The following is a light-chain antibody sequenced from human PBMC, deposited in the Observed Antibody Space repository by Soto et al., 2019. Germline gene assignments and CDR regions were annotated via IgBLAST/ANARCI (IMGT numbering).Light chain of an antibody. J-gene: IGKJ5*01. CDR1: QSVSSY. CDR2: AAS. V-gene: IGKV3-11*01. CDR3: QQRSSWPIT. Sequence: EIVLTQSPATLSLSPGERATLSCRASQSVSSYLAWHQQKRGQAPRLLIYAASTRATGIPARFSGSGSGTDFTLTISSLEPEDFAVYYCQQRSSWPITFGQGTRLEIK.